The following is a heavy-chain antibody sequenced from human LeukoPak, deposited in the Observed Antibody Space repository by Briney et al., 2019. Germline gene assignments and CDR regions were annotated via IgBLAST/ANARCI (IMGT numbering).Heavy chain of an antibody. CDR1: GGSFSGYY. CDR2: INHSGST. Sequence: SETLSLTCAVYGGSFSGYYWSWIRQPPGKGLEWIGEINHSGSTNYNPSLKSRVTISVDTSKSQFSLQLSSVTAADTAVYYCARGSSSGWYGYFDLWGRGTLVTVSS. V-gene: IGHV4-34*01. J-gene: IGHJ2*01. CDR3: ARGSSSGWYGYFDL. D-gene: IGHD6-19*01.